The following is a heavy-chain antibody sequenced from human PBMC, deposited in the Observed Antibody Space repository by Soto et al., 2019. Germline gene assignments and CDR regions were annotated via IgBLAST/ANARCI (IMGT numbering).Heavy chain of an antibody. V-gene: IGHV5-51*01. CDR2: IYPGDSDT. J-gene: IGHJ5*02. D-gene: IGHD2-21*02. CDR1: GYSFTSYW. Sequence: GESLKISCKGSGYSFTSYWIGWVRQMPGKGLESMGIIYPGDSDTRYSPSFQGQVTISADKSISTAYLQWSSLKASDTAMYYCASRNCGGDCYSHFEPWGQGALVTVSS. CDR3: ASRNCGGDCYSHFEP.